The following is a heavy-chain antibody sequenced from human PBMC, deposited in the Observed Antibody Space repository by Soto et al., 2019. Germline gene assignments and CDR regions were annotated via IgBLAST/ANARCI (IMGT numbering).Heavy chain of an antibody. J-gene: IGHJ4*02. CDR3: VTCSTGVVPAAMTSDY. CDR1: GFTFSSYA. CDR2: ISSNGGST. D-gene: IGHD2-2*01. Sequence: EVQLVESGGGLVQPGGSLRLSCSASGFTFSSYAMHWVRQAPGKGLEYVSAISSNGGSTYYADSVKGRFTISRDNTRHTLDLNMCSRCADDTAAYYCVTCSTGVVPAAMTSDYWGQGTMVTVSS. V-gene: IGHV3-64D*06.